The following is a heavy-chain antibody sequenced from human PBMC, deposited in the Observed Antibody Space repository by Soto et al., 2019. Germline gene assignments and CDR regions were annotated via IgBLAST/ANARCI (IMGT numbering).Heavy chain of an antibody. CDR3: ARDSVRDYLYYYYGMDV. J-gene: IGHJ6*02. Sequence: GGSLRLCCAASGLTFSSYTMNWVRQAPGRGLEWVSSIGTSSSYIYYADSVKGRFTISRDNAKNSLFLQMNSLRADDTAVYYCARDSVRDYLYYYYGMDVWGQGTTVTVSS. D-gene: IGHD4-17*01. V-gene: IGHV3-21*01. CDR1: GLTFSSYT. CDR2: IGTSSSYI.